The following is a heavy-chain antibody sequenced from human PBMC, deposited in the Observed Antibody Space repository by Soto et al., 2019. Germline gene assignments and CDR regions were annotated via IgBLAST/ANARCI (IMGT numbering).Heavy chain of an antibody. D-gene: IGHD4-17*01. CDR2: IIPVFGTA. Sequence: QVQLVQSGAEVKKPGSSVRVSCKASGGTLRNYGISWVRQAPGQGLEWMGGIIPVFGTANYAQKLQGRVTITADESTSTVYMDVTSRRSEDTAVYYCSRGDATKIVVTTYYGMDVWGQGTTVTVSS. J-gene: IGHJ6*02. V-gene: IGHV1-69*12. CDR3: SRGDATKIVVTTYYGMDV. CDR1: GGTLRNYG.